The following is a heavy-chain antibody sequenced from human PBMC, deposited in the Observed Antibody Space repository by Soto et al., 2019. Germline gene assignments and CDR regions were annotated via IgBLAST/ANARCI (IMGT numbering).Heavy chain of an antibody. J-gene: IGHJ4*02. CDR2: IYNSGDT. CDR3: ARARGYSYGNAY. D-gene: IGHD5-18*01. CDR1: GFSVSSSY. Sequence: PGESLKISCAASGFSVSSSYMSWVRQAPGKGLEWVSVIYNSGDTYYANSVRGRFTISRDNSENTLYLQMNSLRVEDTALYYCARARGYSYGNAYWGQGTLVTVSS. V-gene: IGHV3-53*01.